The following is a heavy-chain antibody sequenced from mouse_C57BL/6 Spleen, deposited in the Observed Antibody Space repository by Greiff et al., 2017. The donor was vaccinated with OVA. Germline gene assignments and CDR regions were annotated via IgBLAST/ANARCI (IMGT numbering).Heavy chain of an antibody. D-gene: IGHD1-1*01. V-gene: IGHV1-82*01. CDR3: ASSRVDSYGSSYDWYFDV. J-gene: IGHJ1*03. CDR1: GYAFSSSW. Sequence: QVQLQQSGPELVKPGASVKLSCKASGYAFSSSWMNWVKQRPGKGLEWIGWIYPGDGDTNYNGKFKGKATLTADKSSCTAYMPLSSLTSEDSAVYFCASSRVDSYGSSYDWYFDVWGTGTTVTVSS. CDR2: IYPGDGDT.